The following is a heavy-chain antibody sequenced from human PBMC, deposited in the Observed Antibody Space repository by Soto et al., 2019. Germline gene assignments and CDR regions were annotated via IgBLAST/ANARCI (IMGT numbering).Heavy chain of an antibody. J-gene: IGHJ4*02. D-gene: IGHD3-22*01. CDR1: GGTFSSYA. Sequence: SVKVSCKASGGTFSSYAISWVRQAPGQGLEWMGGIIPIFGTANYAQKFQGRVTITADESTSTAYMELSSLRSEDTAVYYCASSPYYYDSSGYYYGGIYWGQGTLVTVSS. CDR2: IIPIFGTA. CDR3: ASSPYYYDSSGYYYGGIY. V-gene: IGHV1-69*13.